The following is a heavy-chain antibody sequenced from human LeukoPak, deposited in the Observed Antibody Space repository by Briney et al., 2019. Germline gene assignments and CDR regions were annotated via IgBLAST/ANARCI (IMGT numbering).Heavy chain of an antibody. J-gene: IGHJ5*02. Sequence: PSETLSLTCTVSGASISSGTYSWSWFRQPPGEGLEWIGYIYHTGSTYYNPSLKGRVTISVDRSKNQFSLNLNFVTAADTALYYCARGDGSGSGRWFDPWGQGTLITVSS. CDR2: IYHTGST. CDR1: GASISSGTYS. CDR3: ARGDGSGSGRWFDP. D-gene: IGHD3-10*01. V-gene: IGHV4-30-2*01.